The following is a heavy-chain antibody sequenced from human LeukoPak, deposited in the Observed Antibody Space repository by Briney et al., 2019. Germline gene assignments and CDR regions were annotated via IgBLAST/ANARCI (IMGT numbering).Heavy chain of an antibody. CDR3: ARGIRPGYYFFLDLDV. D-gene: IGHD1-26*01. CDR2: IYTSGTT. Sequence: SETLSLTCTVSGGSISSYYWSWIRQPPGKRLEWIGHIYTSGTTNYTPSLKSRVAISVDTSKNQFSLKLSSVTAADTAVYYCARGIRPGYYFFLDLDVWGKGTTVTVSS. J-gene: IGHJ6*03. CDR1: GGSISSYY. V-gene: IGHV4-4*07.